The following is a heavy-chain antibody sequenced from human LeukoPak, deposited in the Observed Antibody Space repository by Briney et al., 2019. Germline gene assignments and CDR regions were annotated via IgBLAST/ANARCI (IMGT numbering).Heavy chain of an antibody. Sequence: SQTLSLTCAISGGSISSGGYYWSWIRQHPGKGLEWIGYIFYSGSTYYNPSLKSRVTISVDTSKNQFSLKLSSVTAADTAMYYCARVLCSGGSCPIDYWGQGTLVTVSS. D-gene: IGHD2-15*01. CDR2: IFYSGST. CDR1: GGSISSGGYY. V-gene: IGHV4-31*11. CDR3: ARVLCSGGSCPIDY. J-gene: IGHJ4*02.